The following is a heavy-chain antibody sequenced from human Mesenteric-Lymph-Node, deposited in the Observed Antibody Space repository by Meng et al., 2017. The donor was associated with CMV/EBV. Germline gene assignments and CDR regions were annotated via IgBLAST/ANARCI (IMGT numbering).Heavy chain of an antibody. Sequence: ESLKISCAASGFRFSNYAMSWIRQPPGKGLEWIGEVNHSGSTNYSPSLPSRVTISVDTSKKQFSLKLNSVTAADTAIYYCARGIITDRPHLDLWGQGTLVTVSS. J-gene: IGHJ4*01. CDR1: GFRFSNYA. D-gene: IGHD6-6*01. CDR2: VNHSGST. CDR3: ARGIITDRPHLDL. V-gene: IGHV4-34*01.